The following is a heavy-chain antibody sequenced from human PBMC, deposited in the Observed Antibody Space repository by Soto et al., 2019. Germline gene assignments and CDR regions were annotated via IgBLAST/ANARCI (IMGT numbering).Heavy chain of an antibody. V-gene: IGHV3-23*01. D-gene: IGHD3-22*01. Sequence: GGSLRLSCIGSGFTFSDYAMAWVRQPPRKGLDWISAIGGGGITTYYADSVKGRFTISRDNSKNILYLEMNSLTVDDTAVYYCAKGSGGYRPYYFDFWGQGTPVTVSS. CDR3: AKGSGGYRPYYFDF. CDR2: IGGGGITT. CDR1: GFTFSDYA. J-gene: IGHJ4*02.